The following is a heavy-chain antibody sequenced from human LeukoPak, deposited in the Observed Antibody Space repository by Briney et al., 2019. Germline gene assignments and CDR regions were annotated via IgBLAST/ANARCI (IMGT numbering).Heavy chain of an antibody. J-gene: IGHJ4*02. CDR1: GFTFSSYA. V-gene: IGHV3-23*01. D-gene: IGHD5-18*01. Sequence: GGSLRLSCAASGFTFSSYAMSWVRQAPGKGLEWVSAISGSGGSTYYADSVKGRFTISRDNSKNTLYLQMNSLRAEDTAVYYCARLERGYSYGCFDYWGQGTLVTVSS. CDR3: ARLERGYSYGCFDY. CDR2: ISGSGGST.